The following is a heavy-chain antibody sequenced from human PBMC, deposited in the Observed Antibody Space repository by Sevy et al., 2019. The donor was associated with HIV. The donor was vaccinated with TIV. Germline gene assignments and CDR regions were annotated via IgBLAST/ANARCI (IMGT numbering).Heavy chain of an antibody. V-gene: IGHV3-73*01. J-gene: IGHJ6*02. CDR2: IRSKANSYAT. CDR1: GFTFSGSA. CDR3: TREYDSSGYYYVRDYYYYGMDV. Sequence: GGSLRLSCAASGFTFSGSAMHWVRQASGKGLEWVGRIRSKANSYATAYAASVKGRFTIPRDDSKNTAYLQMNSLKTEDTAVYYCTREYDSSGYYYVRDYYYYGMDVWGQGTTVTVSS. D-gene: IGHD3-22*01.